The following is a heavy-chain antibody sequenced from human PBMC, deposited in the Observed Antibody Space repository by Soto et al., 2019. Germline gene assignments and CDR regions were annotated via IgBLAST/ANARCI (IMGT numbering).Heavy chain of an antibody. D-gene: IGHD1-20*01. J-gene: IGHJ5*02. CDR2: INPNGGST. CDR1: GDTFTSYY. V-gene: IGHV1-46*01. CDR3: ARSSGGFFGIIIDSTNWFAP. Sequence: QVRLVQSGAEVKAPGASVKVSCKAPGDTFTSYYMHWVRQAPGHGLEWMGVINPNGGSTRFAKKLEGRVTMNSDTSTSTVYMELRGLTSEDTAVCYCARSSGGFFGIIIDSTNWFAPWGQGTLVTVSS.